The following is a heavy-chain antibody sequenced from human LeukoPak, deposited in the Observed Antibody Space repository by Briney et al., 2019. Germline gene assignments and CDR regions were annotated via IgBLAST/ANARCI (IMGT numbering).Heavy chain of an antibody. CDR2: INHSGST. CDR3: ARGGGYKPFDY. J-gene: IGHJ4*02. V-gene: IGHV4-34*01. CDR1: GGSFSGYY. Sequence: SETLSLTCAVYGGSFSGYYWSWIRQPPGKGLEWIGGINHSGSTNYNPSLKSRVTISVDTSKNQFSLKLSSVTAADTAVYYCARGGGYKPFDYWGQGTLVTVSS. D-gene: IGHD5-24*01.